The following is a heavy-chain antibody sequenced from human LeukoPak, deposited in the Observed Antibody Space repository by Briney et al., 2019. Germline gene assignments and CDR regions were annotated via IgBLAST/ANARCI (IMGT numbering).Heavy chain of an antibody. CDR3: ARGGRQWLVKAGSWDNWFDP. J-gene: IGHJ5*02. V-gene: IGHV4-4*07. CDR2: IYTSGST. Sequence: SETLSLTCTVSGGSISSYYWSWIRQPAGKGLEWIGRIYTSGSTNYNPSLKSRVTISVDKSKNQFSLKLSSVTAADTAVYYCARGGRQWLVKAGSWDNWFDPWGQGTRVTLSS. CDR1: GGSISSYY. D-gene: IGHD6-19*01.